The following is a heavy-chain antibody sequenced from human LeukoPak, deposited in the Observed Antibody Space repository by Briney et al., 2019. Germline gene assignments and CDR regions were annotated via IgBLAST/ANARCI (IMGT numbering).Heavy chain of an antibody. V-gene: IGHV4-39*01. CDR2: IYDSGST. CDR1: GGSIRSSYYY. CDR3: ARGYGDYVWRWFDP. Sequence: SETLSLTCTVSGGSIRSSYYYWGWIRQPPGKGLEWIGSIYDSGSTYYNPSLKSRVTISVDTSKNQFSLKLNSVTAADTAVYYCARGYGDYVWRWFDPWGQGTLVTVSS. D-gene: IGHD4-17*01. J-gene: IGHJ5*02.